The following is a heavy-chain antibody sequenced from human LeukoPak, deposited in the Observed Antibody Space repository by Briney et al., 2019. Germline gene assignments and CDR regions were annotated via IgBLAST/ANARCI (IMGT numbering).Heavy chain of an antibody. D-gene: IGHD2-21*02. V-gene: IGHV1-2*06. J-gene: IGHJ2*01. CDR1: GSTFTEYY. CDR2: INPNNGGT. CDR3: ARGHTAWYWYFDL. Sequence: ASVKVSCKASGSTFTEYYMHWVRQAPGQGLEWMGRINPNNGGTDFAQKFQGRVTMTRDTSISTAYMELSRLRSDDTAVYYCARGHTAWYWYFDLWGRGSLVTVSS.